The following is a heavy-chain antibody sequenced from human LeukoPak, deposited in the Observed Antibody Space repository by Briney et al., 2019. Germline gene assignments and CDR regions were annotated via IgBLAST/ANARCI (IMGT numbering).Heavy chain of an antibody. D-gene: IGHD6-19*01. CDR1: GGSISSYY. CDR3: ARGYSSGWSTSATFDY. V-gene: IGHV4-59*01. Sequence: SETLSLTCTVSGGSISSYYWSWIRQPPGKGLEWIGYIYYSGSTNYNPSLKSRVTISVDTSKNQFSLKLSSVTAADTAVYYCARGYSSGWSTSATFDYWGQGTLVTVSS. CDR2: IYYSGST. J-gene: IGHJ4*02.